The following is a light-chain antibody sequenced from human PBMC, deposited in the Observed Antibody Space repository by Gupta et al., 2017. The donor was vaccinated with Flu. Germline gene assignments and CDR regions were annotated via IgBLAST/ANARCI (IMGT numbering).Light chain of an antibody. CDR2: DAS. CDR1: QSVSSY. Sequence: IVLTQSPATLSLSPGERATLSCRASQSVSSYLAWYQQKPGQAPRLLIYDASNRATGIPARFSGSGSGTDFTLTISSLEPEDFAVYYCKQRFTFGPGTKVDIK. J-gene: IGKJ3*01. V-gene: IGKV3-11*01. CDR3: KQRFT.